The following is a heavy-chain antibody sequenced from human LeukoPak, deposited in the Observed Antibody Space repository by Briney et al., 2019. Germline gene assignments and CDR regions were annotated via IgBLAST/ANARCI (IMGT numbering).Heavy chain of an antibody. CDR1: GFTFSSYA. CDR3: AKYYGDYYYYYYMDV. J-gene: IGHJ6*03. V-gene: IGHV3-23*01. CDR2: ISGSGGST. D-gene: IGHD4-17*01. Sequence: GGSLRLSCAASGFTFSSYAMSWVRQAPGKGLEWVSAISGSGGSTYYADSVKGRFTISRDNSKNTLYLQMNSLRAEDTAVYYCAKYYGDYYYYYYMDVWGKGTTVTVSS.